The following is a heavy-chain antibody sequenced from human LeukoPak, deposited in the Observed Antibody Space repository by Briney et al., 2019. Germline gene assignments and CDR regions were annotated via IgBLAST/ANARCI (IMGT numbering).Heavy chain of an antibody. CDR3: AREGRGYSYGYLDY. CDR1: GGSISSYY. V-gene: IGHV4-4*07. CDR2: IYTSGST. J-gene: IGHJ4*02. D-gene: IGHD5-18*01. Sequence: KPSETLSLTCTVSGGSISSYYWSWIRQPAGKGLEWIGRIYTSGSTNYNPSLKSRVTMSVDTSKNQFSLKLSSVTAADTAVYYCAREGRGYSYGYLDYWGQGTLVTVSS.